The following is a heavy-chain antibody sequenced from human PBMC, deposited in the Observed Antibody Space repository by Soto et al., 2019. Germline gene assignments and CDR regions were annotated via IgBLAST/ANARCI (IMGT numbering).Heavy chain of an antibody. Sequence: PGGSLRLSCVGSGFTFSSYWMSWVRQAPGKGLEWVANIREDSDYINYVDSVKGRFTISRDNAKNSVYLQMSSLRVEDTALYYCARDATVATAGQDYWGKGTLVTVSS. J-gene: IGHJ4*02. CDR3: ARDATVATAGQDY. D-gene: IGHD6-13*01. CDR2: IREDSDYI. CDR1: GFTFSSYW. V-gene: IGHV3-7*01.